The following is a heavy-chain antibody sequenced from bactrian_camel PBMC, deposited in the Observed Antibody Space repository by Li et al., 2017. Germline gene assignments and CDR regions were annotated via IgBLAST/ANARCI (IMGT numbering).Heavy chain of an antibody. D-gene: IGHD1*01. CDR3: AAEPECVRAGLSCRPVGMNG. J-gene: IGHJ4*01. Sequence: VQLVESGGGSVQAGGSLRLSCAASGYTYSDSCMAWFRQAPRKKREGVAAMCIGDSRTYYADSTKGRFTISQDNAENTLYLQMNNLKPEDTAVYYCAAEPECVRAGLSCRPVGMNGGARGPRSPSP. V-gene: IGHV3S1*01. CDR2: MCIGDSRT. CDR1: GYTYSDSC.